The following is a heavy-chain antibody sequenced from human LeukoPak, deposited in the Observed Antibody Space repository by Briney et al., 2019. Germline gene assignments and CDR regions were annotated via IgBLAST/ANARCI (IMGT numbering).Heavy chain of an antibody. D-gene: IGHD3-3*02. CDR1: GYTFTNYW. CDR2: IYPVDSDV. CDR3: AAASTYISRFRF. J-gene: IGHJ4*02. Sequence: GESLKISCKGSGYTFTNYWIGWVRQLPGTGLEWMGTIYPVDSDVRYSPSFQGQVTISVDKSIRTPYLQWSSLKASDTAIYYCAAASTYISRFRFWGQGTPVTVSS. V-gene: IGHV5-51*01.